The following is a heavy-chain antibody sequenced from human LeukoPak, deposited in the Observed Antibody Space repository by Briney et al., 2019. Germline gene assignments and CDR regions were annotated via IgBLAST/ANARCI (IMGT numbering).Heavy chain of an antibody. CDR2: ITTYNGST. V-gene: IGHV1-18*01. CDR3: ARALYDSDGYPGGDY. Sequence: ASVRVSCKASGYPFSSYRISWVRQAPGQGLEWMGWITTYNGSTNYAQKLQGRVTMTTDTSTTTAYMELRSLRSDDTAVYYCARALYDSDGYPGGDYWGQGTLVTVSS. J-gene: IGHJ4*02. CDR1: GYPFSSYR. D-gene: IGHD3-22*01.